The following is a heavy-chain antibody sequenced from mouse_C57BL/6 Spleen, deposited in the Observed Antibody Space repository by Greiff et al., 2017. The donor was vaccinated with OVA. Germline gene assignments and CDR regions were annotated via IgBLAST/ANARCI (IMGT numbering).Heavy chain of an antibody. J-gene: IGHJ4*01. Sequence: EVKLVESGPELVKPGASVKMSCKASGYTFTDYNMHWVKQSHGKSLGWIGYINPNNGGTSYNQKFKGKATLTVNKSSSTAYMELRSLTSEDSAVYYCAREGAWVSDAMDYWGQGTSVTVSS. V-gene: IGHV1-22*01. CDR1: GYTFTDYN. CDR2: INPNNGGT. CDR3: AREGAWVSDAMDY. D-gene: IGHD6-2*01.